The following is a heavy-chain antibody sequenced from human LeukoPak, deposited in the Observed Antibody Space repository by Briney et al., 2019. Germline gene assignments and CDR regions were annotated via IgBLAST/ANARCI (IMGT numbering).Heavy chain of an antibody. CDR2: IYYSGGT. CDR1: GGSISSGGYY. CDR3: ARGRSGYYFDY. D-gene: IGHD1-26*01. Sequence: PSQTLSLTCTVSGGSISSGGYYWSWIRQHPGKGLEWIGYIYYSGGTYYNPSLKSRVTISVDTSKNQFSLKLSSVTAADTAVYYCARGRSGYYFDYWGQGTLVTVSS. V-gene: IGHV4-31*03. J-gene: IGHJ4*02.